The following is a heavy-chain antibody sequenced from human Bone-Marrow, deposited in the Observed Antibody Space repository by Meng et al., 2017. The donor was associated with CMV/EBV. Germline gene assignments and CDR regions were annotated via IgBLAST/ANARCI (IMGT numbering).Heavy chain of an antibody. CDR3: ARIPRGYFDL. CDR2: INPNSGGT. Sequence: QVQAVKSGAGVKKAGASGKVSCKAPGYTFTGYYMHWGRQAPGQGLEWMGWINPNSGGTNYAQKFQGRVTMTRDTSISTAYMELSRLRSDDTAVYYCARIPRGYFDLWGRGTLVTVSS. V-gene: IGHV1-2*02. CDR1: GYTFTGYY. J-gene: IGHJ2*01.